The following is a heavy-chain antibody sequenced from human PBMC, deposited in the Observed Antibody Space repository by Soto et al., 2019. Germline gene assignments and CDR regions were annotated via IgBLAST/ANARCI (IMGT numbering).Heavy chain of an antibody. CDR2: VFYTGIT. CDR3: AKWGAAAGTT. CDR1: GGSISSYY. D-gene: IGHD6-25*01. V-gene: IGHV4-59*01. Sequence: QVHLQESGPGLVKPAETLSLTCSVSGGSISSYYWSWIRQPPGKGLEWIGYVFYTGITNYNPSFKSRATISGDTSRNQFSLNLMSVTAGDTAVYYCAKWGAAAGTTGGQGIRVNVAS. J-gene: IGHJ4*02.